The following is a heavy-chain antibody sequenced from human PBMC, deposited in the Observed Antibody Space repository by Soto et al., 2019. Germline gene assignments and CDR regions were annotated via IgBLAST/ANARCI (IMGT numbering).Heavy chain of an antibody. Sequence: DVQLLESGGDLAQPGGSLRLSCEASGFTFNTYAIAWVRQAPGKGREWVSGITSSGAAYYADSVKGRFTISRDNSKNTLYLQMNSLRAEDTAVYYCAKGESSVSARDFDPWGQGTLVTVSS. D-gene: IGHD3-22*01. J-gene: IGHJ5*02. CDR2: ITSSGAA. CDR1: GFTFNTYA. V-gene: IGHV3-23*01. CDR3: AKGESSVSARDFDP.